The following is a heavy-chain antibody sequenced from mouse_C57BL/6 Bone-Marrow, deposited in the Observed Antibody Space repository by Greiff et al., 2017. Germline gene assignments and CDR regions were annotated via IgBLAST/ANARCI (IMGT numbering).Heavy chain of an antibody. CDR1: GFTFSSYG. J-gene: IGHJ2*01. D-gene: IGHD1-1*02. V-gene: IGHV5-6*01. CDR3: AKDYPYFDY. Sequence: EVKLMESGGDLVKPGGSLKLSCAASGFTFSSYGMSWVRQTPDKRLEWVATISSGGSYTYYPDSVKGRFTISRDNAKNTLYLQMSSLKSEDTAMYYCAKDYPYFDYWGQGTTLTVSS. CDR2: ISSGGSYT.